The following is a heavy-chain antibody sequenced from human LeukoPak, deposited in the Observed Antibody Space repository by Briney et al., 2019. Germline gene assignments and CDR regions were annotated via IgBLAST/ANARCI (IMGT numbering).Heavy chain of an antibody. J-gene: IGHJ4*02. D-gene: IGHD6-13*01. V-gene: IGHV4-39*01. CDR2: ISFAMYT. Sequence: GSLRLSCAASGFTFSSYAMSWVRQAPGKGLEWVGSISFAMYTYYNPSLTSRVTISVDTSKNQFSLRLTSVTAADTAVYYCARQKGSPNAWYDFDYWGQGTLVTVSS. CDR3: ARQKGSPNAWYDFDY. CDR1: GFTFSSYA.